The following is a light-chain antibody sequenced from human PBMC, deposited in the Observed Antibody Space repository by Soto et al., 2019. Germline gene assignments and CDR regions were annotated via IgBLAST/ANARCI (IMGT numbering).Light chain of an antibody. J-gene: IGKJ2*01. V-gene: IGKV1-39*01. CDR1: QSISSY. Sequence: DIQMTQSPSSLSASVGDRVTITCRASQSISSYLNWYQQKPGKAPKLLIYAASSLQSRVPSRFSGSGSGTDFTLTISSLQPVDFATYYCQQSYSTPYTFGQGTKLEIK. CDR3: QQSYSTPYT. CDR2: AAS.